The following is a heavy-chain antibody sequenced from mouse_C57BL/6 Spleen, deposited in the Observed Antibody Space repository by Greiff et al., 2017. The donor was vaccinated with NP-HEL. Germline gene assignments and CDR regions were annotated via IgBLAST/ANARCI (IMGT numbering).Heavy chain of an antibody. J-gene: IGHJ4*01. V-gene: IGHV1-81*01. D-gene: IGHD1-1*01. CDR3: ARRTITTVVGRDYAMDY. CDR2: IYPRSGNT. CDR1: GYTFTSYG. Sequence: VKLMESGAELARPGASVKLSCKASGYTFTSYGISWVKQRTGQGLEWIGEIYPRSGNTYYNEKFKGKATLTADKSSSTAYMELRSLTSEDSAVYFCARRTITTVVGRDYAMDYWGQGTSVTVSS.